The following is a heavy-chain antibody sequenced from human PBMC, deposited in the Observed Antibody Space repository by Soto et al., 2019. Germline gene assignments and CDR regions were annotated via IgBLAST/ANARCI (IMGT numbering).Heavy chain of an antibody. Sequence: QVQLVQSGAEGKKPGASVRVSCKASGYTFTSYYIHWVRQAPGQGPEWMGMISPSSGGTDYAHKFQRRVTMTRDTSTSTVYMELSSLRSEDTAVYFFTRSIITTAGTEAFDLWGQGTLVTVSS. D-gene: IGHD6-13*01. CDR2: ISPSSGGT. CDR1: GYTFTSYY. J-gene: IGHJ3*01. V-gene: IGHV1-46*03. CDR3: TRSIITTAGTEAFDL.